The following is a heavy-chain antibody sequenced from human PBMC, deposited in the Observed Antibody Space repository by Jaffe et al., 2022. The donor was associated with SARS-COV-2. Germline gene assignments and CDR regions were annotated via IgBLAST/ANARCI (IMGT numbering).Heavy chain of an antibody. CDR2: ISSSGSTI. CDR3: ARGNGGIVVVPHFDY. Sequence: EVQLVESGGGLVQPGGSLRLSCAASGFTFSSYEMNWVRQAPGKGLEWVSYISSSGSTIYYADSVKGRFTISRDNAKNSLYLQMNSLRAEDTAVYYCARGNGGIVVVPHFDYWGQGTLVTVSS. CDR1: GFTFSSYE. J-gene: IGHJ4*02. D-gene: IGHD2-21*01. V-gene: IGHV3-48*03.